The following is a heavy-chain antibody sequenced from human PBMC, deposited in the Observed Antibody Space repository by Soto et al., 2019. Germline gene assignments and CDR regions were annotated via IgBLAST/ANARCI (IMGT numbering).Heavy chain of an antibody. CDR1: GFTFSSYG. CDR3: ANPPRSGGYEYYYYGMDV. Sequence: GGSLRLSCAASGFTFSSYGMHWVRQAPGKGLEWVAVISYDGSNKYYADSVKGRFTISRDNSKNTLYLQMNSLRAEDTAVYYCANPPRSGGYEYYYYGMDVWGQGTTVTVSS. J-gene: IGHJ6*02. D-gene: IGHD6-19*01. V-gene: IGHV3-30*18. CDR2: ISYDGSNK.